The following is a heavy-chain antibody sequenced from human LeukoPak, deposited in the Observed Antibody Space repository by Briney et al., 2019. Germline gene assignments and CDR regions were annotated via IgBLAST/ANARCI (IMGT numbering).Heavy chain of an antibody. D-gene: IGHD1-26*01. V-gene: IGHV3-64D*06. CDR1: GFTFSRCA. CDR3: VKDLGGSWAFDH. J-gene: IGHJ4*02. Sequence: GGSLRLSCSASGFTFSRCAMHWVRQAPGKGLEFVSGINDNGGTTHYADSVKGRFTISRDNSKSMVFLLMTSLRPEDTAVYVCVKDLGGSWAFDHWGQGTPVTVSS. CDR2: INDNGGTT.